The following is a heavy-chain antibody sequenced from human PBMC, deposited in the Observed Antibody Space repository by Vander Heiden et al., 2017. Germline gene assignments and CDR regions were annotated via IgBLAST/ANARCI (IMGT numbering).Heavy chain of an antibody. V-gene: IGHV3-23*01. D-gene: IGHD3-3*01. CDR2: ISGSGGSI. CDR1: GFSFGNPA. J-gene: IGHJ4*02. Sequence: EVRLLESGGILVQRGGSLRLSWSASGFSFGNPAMRWVRQAPGKGLEWVSAISGSGGSIYYADSVKGRFTVSRDNSRNTLSLHMTSLRAEDTAIYYCAKDQGKYDFWSGYSLFENWGQGTLVTVSS. CDR3: AKDQGKYDFWSGYSLFEN.